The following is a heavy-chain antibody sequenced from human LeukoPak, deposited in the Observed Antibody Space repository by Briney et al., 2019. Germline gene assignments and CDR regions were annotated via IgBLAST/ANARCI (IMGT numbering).Heavy chain of an antibody. CDR2: IYYSGST. V-gene: IGHV4-39*01. J-gene: IGHJ4*02. D-gene: IGHD6-19*01. CDR1: GGSISSSSYY. Sequence: SETLSLTCTVSGGSISSSSYYWGWIRQPPGKGLEWIGSIYYSGSTYYNPSLKSRVTMSLDTSKNQFSLKLSSVTAADTAVYYCARRRGSGSTQVFDYWGQGTLVTVSS. CDR3: ARRRGSGSTQVFDY.